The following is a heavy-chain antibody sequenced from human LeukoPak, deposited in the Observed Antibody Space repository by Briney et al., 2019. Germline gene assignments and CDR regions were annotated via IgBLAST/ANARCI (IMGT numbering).Heavy chain of an antibody. Sequence: GGSLRLSCAASGFTFSSYSMNWVRQAPGKGLEWVSSISSSSSYIYYADSAKGRFTISRDNAKNSLYLQMNSLRAEDTAVYYCARVEGATSHFDYWGQGTLVTVSS. CDR1: GFTFSSYS. CDR2: ISSSSSYI. V-gene: IGHV3-21*01. D-gene: IGHD1-26*01. CDR3: ARVEGATSHFDY. J-gene: IGHJ4*02.